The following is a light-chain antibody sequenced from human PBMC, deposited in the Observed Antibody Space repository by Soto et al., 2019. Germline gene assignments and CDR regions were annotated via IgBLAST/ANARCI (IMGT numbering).Light chain of an antibody. CDR1: QSVSSN. Sequence: EVVVPRSPATLSVSPGERAALSCGASQSVSSNLAWYQQKPGQAPRLLMSGTSNRATGTPDRFSGSGSGTDFTLTISSLEPEDFAVYYCQQYGSPPITFGQGTRLEIK. CDR2: GTS. J-gene: IGKJ5*01. CDR3: QQYGSPPIT. V-gene: IGKV3-20*01.